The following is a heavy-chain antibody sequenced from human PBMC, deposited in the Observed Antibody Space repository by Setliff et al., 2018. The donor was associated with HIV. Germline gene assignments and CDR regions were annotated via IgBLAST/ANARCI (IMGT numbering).Heavy chain of an antibody. CDR3: AGHSPNVGVRGDAFDI. CDR1: GGSISSHY. V-gene: IGHV4-59*08. D-gene: IGHD2-8*01. Sequence: SETLSLTCTVSGGSISSHYWIWIRQPPGKGLEWIGYIHYSGATNYNPSLKSRVTISLATSRTQFSLRLSSVTAADTAVYYCAGHSPNVGVRGDAFDIWGQGTVVTVSS. CDR2: IHYSGAT. J-gene: IGHJ3*02.